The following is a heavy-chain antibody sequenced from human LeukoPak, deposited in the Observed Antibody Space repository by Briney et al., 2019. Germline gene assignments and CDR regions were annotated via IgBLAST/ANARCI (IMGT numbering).Heavy chain of an antibody. CDR2: IWYDGSNK. V-gene: IGHV3-33*06. Sequence: GGSLRLSRAASGFTFSSYGMHWVRQAPGKGLEWVAVIWYDGSNKYYADSVKGRFTISRDNSKNTLYLQMNSLRAEDTAVYYCAKDHYYDSSGYYWPPWGQGTLVTVSS. CDR1: GFTFSSYG. J-gene: IGHJ5*02. CDR3: AKDHYYDSSGYYWPP. D-gene: IGHD3-22*01.